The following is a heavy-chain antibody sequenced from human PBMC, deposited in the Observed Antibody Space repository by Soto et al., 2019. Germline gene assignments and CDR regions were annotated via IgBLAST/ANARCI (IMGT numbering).Heavy chain of an antibody. CDR2: ISAYNGNT. CDR1: GYTFTSYG. Sequence: QVQLVQSGAEGKKPGASVKVSCKASGYTFTSYGISWVRQAPGQGHEWMGWISAYNGNTTYAQKLQGRVTMTTDTSTSTADMELRSLRSDDTAVYYCAGDSSWNCDWFDPWGQGTLVTVSS. V-gene: IGHV1-18*01. D-gene: IGHD1-7*01. J-gene: IGHJ5*02. CDR3: AGDSSWNCDWFDP.